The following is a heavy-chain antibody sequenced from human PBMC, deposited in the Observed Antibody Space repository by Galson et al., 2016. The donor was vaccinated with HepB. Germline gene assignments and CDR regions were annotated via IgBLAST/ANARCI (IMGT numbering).Heavy chain of an antibody. D-gene: IGHD3-9*01. CDR2: IYFNGNT. J-gene: IGHJ6*02. V-gene: IGHV4-59*01. CDR3: ARHRVLRAERYHYFGLDV. Sequence: SETLSLTCTVTFDSIRTFYWGWIRQPPGRGLEWLGQIYFNGNTNYNPSLKSRLTISADTSKNQFSLRLTSMTAADTAIYFCARHRVLRAERYHYFGLDVWGQGTPVTVSS. CDR1: FDSIRTFY.